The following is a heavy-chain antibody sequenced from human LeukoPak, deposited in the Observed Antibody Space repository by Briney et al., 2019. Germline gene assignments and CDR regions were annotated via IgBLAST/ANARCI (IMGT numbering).Heavy chain of an antibody. V-gene: IGHV3-74*01. J-gene: IGHJ4*02. D-gene: IGHD3-10*01. CDR3: ARGELLWFGELLSNFDY. Sequence: GGSLRLSCAASGFTFGSYWMHWVRQAPGKGLVWVSRISSDGSSTNYADSVKGRFTISRDNAKNSLYLQMNSLRAEDTAVYYCARGELLWFGELLSNFDYWGQGTLVTVSS. CDR2: ISSDGSST. CDR1: GFTFGSYW.